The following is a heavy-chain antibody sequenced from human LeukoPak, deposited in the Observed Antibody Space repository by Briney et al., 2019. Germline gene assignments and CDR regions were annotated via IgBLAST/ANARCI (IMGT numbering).Heavy chain of an antibody. CDR3: AREFNGGRGYSYGTLDY. CDR2: IYYSGST. Sequence: PSETLSLTCTVSGGSISSGDYYWSWIRQPPGKGLEWIGYIYYSGSTNYNPSLKSRVTISVDTSKNQFSLKLSSVTAADTAVYYCAREFNGGRGYSYGTLDYWGQGTLVTVSS. V-gene: IGHV4-61*08. J-gene: IGHJ4*02. CDR1: GGSISSGDYY. D-gene: IGHD5-18*01.